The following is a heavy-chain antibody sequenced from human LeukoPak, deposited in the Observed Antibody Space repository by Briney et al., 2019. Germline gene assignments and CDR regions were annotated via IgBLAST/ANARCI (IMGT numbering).Heavy chain of an antibody. CDR2: MNPNSGGT. D-gene: IGHD2-2*01. J-gene: IGHJ4*02. CDR1: GYTFTSYD. CDR3: ARGSTDFDY. V-gene: IGHV1-2*02. Sequence: ASVKVSCKASGYTFTSYDINWVRQATGQGLEWMGWMNPNSGGTNYAQKFQGRVTMTRDTSISTAYMELSRLRSDDTAVYYCARGSTDFDYWGQGTLVTVSS.